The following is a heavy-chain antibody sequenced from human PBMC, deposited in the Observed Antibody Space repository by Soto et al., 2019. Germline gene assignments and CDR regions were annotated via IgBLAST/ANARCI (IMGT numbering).Heavy chain of an antibody. V-gene: IGHV3-21*01. Sequence: GGSLRLSCAASGFTFSSYSMNWVRQAPGKGLEWVSSISSSSSYIYYADSVKGRFTISRDNAKNSLYLQMNSLRAEDTAVYYCARDNTLDFWSGLTFDIWGQGTMVTVSS. CDR1: GFTFSSYS. D-gene: IGHD3-3*01. CDR3: ARDNTLDFWSGLTFDI. J-gene: IGHJ3*02. CDR2: ISSSSSYI.